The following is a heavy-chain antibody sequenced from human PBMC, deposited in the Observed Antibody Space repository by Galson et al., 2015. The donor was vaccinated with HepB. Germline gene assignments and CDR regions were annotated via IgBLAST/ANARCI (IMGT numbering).Heavy chain of an antibody. CDR2: INAGNGNT. J-gene: IGHJ3*02. CDR3: ARDWMYYGDYPNAFDI. Sequence: SVKVSCKASGYTFTSYAMHWVRQAPGQRLEWMGWINAGNGNTKYSQKFQGRVTITRDTSASTAYMELSSLRSEDTAVYYCARDWMYYGDYPNAFDIWGQGTMVTVSS. D-gene: IGHD4-17*01. V-gene: IGHV1-3*01. CDR1: GYTFTSYA.